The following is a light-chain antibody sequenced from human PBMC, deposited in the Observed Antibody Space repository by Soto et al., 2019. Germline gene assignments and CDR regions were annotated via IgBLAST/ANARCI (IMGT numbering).Light chain of an antibody. CDR2: GAS. V-gene: IGKV3-20*01. CDR1: QSVSSSF. CDR3: PQYDSSPLT. Sequence: EIVLTQSPGTLSLSPGERDTLSCRASQSVSSSFLAWYQQKPGQAHRLLIYGASSRATGIPDRFSGSGSGTDFTLTISRLEPEDFAVYYCPQYDSSPLTFGGGTKVEIK. J-gene: IGKJ4*01.